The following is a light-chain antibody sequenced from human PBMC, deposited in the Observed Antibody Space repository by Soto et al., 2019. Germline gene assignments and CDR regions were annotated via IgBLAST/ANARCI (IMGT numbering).Light chain of an antibody. J-gene: IGKJ5*01. CDR1: QSVSSNY. V-gene: IGKV3-20*01. Sequence: IVLTQSPDILSLSPGESATLSCRASQSVSSNYLAWYQQKPGRAPRLLIYVASNRATGIPDRFSGSVSGTYFTLTTSRLEPEDYAVFDCQQYSDSITFGQGTRL. CDR3: QQYSDSIT. CDR2: VAS.